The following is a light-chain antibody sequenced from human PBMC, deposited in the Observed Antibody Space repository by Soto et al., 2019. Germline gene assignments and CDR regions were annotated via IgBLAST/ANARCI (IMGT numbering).Light chain of an antibody. CDR3: CSYAGSTTFVV. CDR1: SSDVWNYNL. Sequence: QSVLTQPASVSGSPGQSITISCTGTSSDVWNYNLVSWYQQHPGKAPKLMIYEVTKRPSGVSNRISGSKSGNTASLTISGLQAEDEADYFCCSYAGSTTFVVFGGGTQLTVL. CDR2: EVT. J-gene: IGLJ2*01. V-gene: IGLV2-23*02.